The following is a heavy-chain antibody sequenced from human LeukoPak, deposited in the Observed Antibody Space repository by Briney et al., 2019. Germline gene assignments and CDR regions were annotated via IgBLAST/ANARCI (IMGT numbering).Heavy chain of an antibody. CDR2: IKQDGCEQ. J-gene: IGHJ4*02. Sequence: GGSLRLSCAASGFSFSSYWMSWVRQAPGKGLEWVANIKQDGCEQNYVDSVKGRFTISGDNTKNSLYLQMNSLRAEDTAVYYCASTNSLDYWGQGTLVTVSS. D-gene: IGHD2-2*01. V-gene: IGHV3-7*01. CDR3: ASTNSLDY. CDR1: GFSFSSYW.